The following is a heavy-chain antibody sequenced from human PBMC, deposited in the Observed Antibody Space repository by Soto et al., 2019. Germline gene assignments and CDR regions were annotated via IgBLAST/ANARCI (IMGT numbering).Heavy chain of an antibody. Sequence: QVQLVQSGAEVKKPGASVKVSCKASGYTFTSYDINWVRQATGQGLEWMGWMNPNSGNTGYAQKFQGRVTMTRNTSICTAYMELESLRSEDTAVYYCARRRVAARQTHGFDYWGQGTLVTVSS. D-gene: IGHD6-6*01. V-gene: IGHV1-8*01. CDR3: ARRRVAARQTHGFDY. CDR2: MNPNSGNT. J-gene: IGHJ4*02. CDR1: GYTFTSYD.